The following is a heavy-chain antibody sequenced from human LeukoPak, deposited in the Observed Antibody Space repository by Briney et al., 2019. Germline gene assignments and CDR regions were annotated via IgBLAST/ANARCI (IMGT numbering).Heavy chain of an antibody. CDR3: AKDRPLVWFGESNYYFDY. CDR2: ISGSGGST. CDR1: GFTFSSYA. J-gene: IGHJ4*02. V-gene: IGHV3-23*01. D-gene: IGHD3-10*01. Sequence: GGSLRLSCAASGFTFSSYAMSWVRQAPGKGLEWVSAISGSGGSTYYADSVKGRFTISRDNSKNTLYLQMNSLRAEDTAVYYCAKDRPLVWFGESNYYFDYWGQGTLVTVSS.